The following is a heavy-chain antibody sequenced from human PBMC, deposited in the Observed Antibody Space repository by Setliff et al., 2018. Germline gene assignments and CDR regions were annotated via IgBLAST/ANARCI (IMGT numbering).Heavy chain of an antibody. D-gene: IGHD3-10*01. Sequence: ASVKVSCKASGYTFTNYAMTWMRQAPGQGLEYMGWINTNTGNPIYAQGFTGRFVFSLDTSVSTAYLQISSLKSEDTAVYYCVRGSRFGTIVYKGDYYMDVWG. J-gene: IGHJ6*03. CDR3: VRGSRFGTIVYKGDYYMDV. CDR1: GYTFTNYA. V-gene: IGHV7-4-1*02. CDR2: INTNTGNP.